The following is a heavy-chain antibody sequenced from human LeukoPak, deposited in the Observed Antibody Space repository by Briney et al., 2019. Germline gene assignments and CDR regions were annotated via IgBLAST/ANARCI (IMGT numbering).Heavy chain of an antibody. Sequence: SETLSLTCAVYGVSFSGYYWTWIRQPPGKGLEWIGEINHSGSTNYNPPLRGRVTISIDTSKNQFSLKLSSVTVADTAVYYCARSGSGWTDFDYWGQGTLVTVSS. J-gene: IGHJ4*02. CDR2: INHSGST. CDR3: ARSGSGWTDFDY. D-gene: IGHD6-19*01. CDR1: GVSFSGYY. V-gene: IGHV4-34*09.